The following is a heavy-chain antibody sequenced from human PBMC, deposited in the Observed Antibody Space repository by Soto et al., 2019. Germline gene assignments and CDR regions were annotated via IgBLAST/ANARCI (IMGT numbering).Heavy chain of an antibody. CDR1: DGSIRSYH. CDR2: IYYSGST. Sequence: SETLSLTCTFSDGSIRSYHWSWIRQPPGKGLEWIGYIYYSGSTNYNPSLKSRVTISVDTSKNQFSLKLSSVTAADTGVYYCARLNSGWYQWMNYFDYWGQGTLVTVS. D-gene: IGHD6-19*01. CDR3: ARLNSGWYQWMNYFDY. J-gene: IGHJ4*02. V-gene: IGHV4-59*01.